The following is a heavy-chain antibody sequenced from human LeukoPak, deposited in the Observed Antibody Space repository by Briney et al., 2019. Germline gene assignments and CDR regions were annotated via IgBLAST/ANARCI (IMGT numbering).Heavy chain of an antibody. Sequence: SGGSLRLSCAASGFTFSSYWMSWVRQAPGKGLEWASSISSSSSYIYYADSVKGRFTISRDNAKNSLYLQMNSLRAEDTAVYYCARVQAAPPSWWVDYYYYMDVWGKGTTVTVSS. CDR1: GFTFSSYW. CDR3: ARVQAAPPSWWVDYYYYMDV. CDR2: ISSSSSYI. D-gene: IGHD2-15*01. J-gene: IGHJ6*03. V-gene: IGHV3-21*01.